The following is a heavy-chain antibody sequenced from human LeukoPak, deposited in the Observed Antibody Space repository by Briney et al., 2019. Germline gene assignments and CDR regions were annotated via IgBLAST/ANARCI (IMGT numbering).Heavy chain of an antibody. CDR1: GGSISSSSYY. CDR2: IYYSGST. V-gene: IGHV4-39*01. CDR3: ARIAAAALYYYYYYMDV. Sequence: PSETLSLTCTVSGGSISSSSYYWGWIRQPPGKGLEWIGSIYYSGSTYYNPSLKSRVTISVDTSKNQFSLKLSSVTAADTAVYYCARIAAAALYYYYYYMDVWGKGTTVTVSS. J-gene: IGHJ6*03. D-gene: IGHD6-13*01.